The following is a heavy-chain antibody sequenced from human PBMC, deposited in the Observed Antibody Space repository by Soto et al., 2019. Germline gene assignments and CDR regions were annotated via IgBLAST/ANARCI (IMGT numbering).Heavy chain of an antibody. Sequence: ASVKVSCKVSGYTLTELSMHWVRQAPGQRLEWMGWINAGNGNTEYSQKFQGRVTITRDTSASTAYMELSSLRSEDTAVYYCARELERRLLVGMDAWGQGTTVTVSS. CDR2: INAGNGNT. J-gene: IGHJ6*02. CDR1: GYTLTELS. V-gene: IGHV1-3*01. D-gene: IGHD1-1*01. CDR3: ARELERRLLVGMDA.